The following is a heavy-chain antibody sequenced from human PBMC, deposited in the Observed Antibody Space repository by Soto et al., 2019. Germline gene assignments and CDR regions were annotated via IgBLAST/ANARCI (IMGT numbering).Heavy chain of an antibody. CDR3: ARAGSGWFGAFDI. V-gene: IGHV4-4*02. D-gene: IGHD6-13*01. Sequence: QVQLQESGPGLVKPSGTLSLTCAVSGGSISSSNWWSWVRQPPGKGLEWIGEIYHSGSTNYNPSLKSRVIISVAKSKNQFSLKLSSVTAADTAVYYCARAGSGWFGAFDIWGQETMVTVSS. CDR2: IYHSGST. J-gene: IGHJ3*02. CDR1: GGSISSSNW.